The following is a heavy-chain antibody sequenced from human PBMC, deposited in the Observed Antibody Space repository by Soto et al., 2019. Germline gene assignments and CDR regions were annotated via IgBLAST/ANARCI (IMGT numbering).Heavy chain of an antibody. D-gene: IGHD1-1*01. V-gene: IGHV3-33*01. CDR1: GFTFSSYG. J-gene: IGHJ4*02. Sequence: QVQLVESGGGVVQPGRSLRLSCAASGFTFSSYGRHWVRQAPGKGLEWVAVIWYDGSNKYYADSVKGRFTISRDNSKNTLYLQMNSLRAEDTAVYYCARRFQLYIDYWGQGTLVTVSS. CDR2: IWYDGSNK. CDR3: ARRFQLYIDY.